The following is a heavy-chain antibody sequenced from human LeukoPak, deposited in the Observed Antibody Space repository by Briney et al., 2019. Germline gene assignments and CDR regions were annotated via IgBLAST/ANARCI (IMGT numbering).Heavy chain of an antibody. D-gene: IGHD2-15*01. V-gene: IGHV3-7*01. Sequence: PGGSLRLSCAASGFTFSSYWMSWVRQAPGKGLEGVANIKQDGSEKYYVDSVKGRFTISRDNAKNSLYLQMNSLRAEDTAVYYCAREDRDIVVVVAATFDYWGQGTLVTVSS. J-gene: IGHJ4*02. CDR1: GFTFSSYW. CDR2: IKQDGSEK. CDR3: AREDRDIVVVVAATFDY.